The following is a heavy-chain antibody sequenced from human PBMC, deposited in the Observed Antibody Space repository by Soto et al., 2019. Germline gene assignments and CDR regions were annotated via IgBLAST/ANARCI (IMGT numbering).Heavy chain of an antibody. V-gene: IGHV3-23*01. CDR1: GFTFSSYA. J-gene: IGHJ4*02. CDR3: AKGPELLLYYFDY. Sequence: PVGSLRLSCAASGFTFSSYAMSWVRQAPGKGLEWVSAISGSGGSTYYADSVKGRFTISRDNSKNTLYLQMNSLRAEDTAVYYCAKGPELLLYYFDYWGQGTLVTVSS. D-gene: IGHD2-15*01. CDR2: ISGSGGST.